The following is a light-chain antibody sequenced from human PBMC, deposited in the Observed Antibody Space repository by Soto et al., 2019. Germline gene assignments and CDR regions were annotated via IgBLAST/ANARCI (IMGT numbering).Light chain of an antibody. J-gene: IGKJ4*01. CDR1: QSVSSSY. V-gene: IGKV3-20*01. Sequence: EIELNQSPGTLSLSPGERATLSCRASQSVSSSYLAWYQQKPGQAPRLLIYDASSRATGIPDRFSGSGSGTDFTLTISRLQPEDFAVYYCQQYASSPLTFGGGTKVDI. CDR3: QQYASSPLT. CDR2: DAS.